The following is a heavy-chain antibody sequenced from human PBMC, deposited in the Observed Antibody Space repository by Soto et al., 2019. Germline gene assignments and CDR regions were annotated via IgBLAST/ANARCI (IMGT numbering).Heavy chain of an antibody. D-gene: IGHD1-1*01. CDR1: GGCFSGYY. Sequence: TCAVYGGCFSGYYWGWIRQPPGKGLEWIGEINHSGSTNYNPSLKSRVTISVDTSKNQFSLKLSSVTAADTAVYYCARGWRQVDYWGQGIQVTSPQ. V-gene: IGHV4-34*01. J-gene: IGHJ4*02. CDR2: INHSGST. CDR3: ARGWRQVDY.